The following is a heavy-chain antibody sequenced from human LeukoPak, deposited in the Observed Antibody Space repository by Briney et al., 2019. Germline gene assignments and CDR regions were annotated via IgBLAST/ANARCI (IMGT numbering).Heavy chain of an antibody. J-gene: IGHJ4*02. D-gene: IGHD1-26*01. CDR3: AKDHSGTYSFDY. CDR2: ISASGGST. V-gene: IGHV3-23*01. Sequence: GGSLRLSCAASGFTFSSSAMSRVRQVPGKGLEWVSGISASGGSTSYADSVRGRFTISRDNSKNTLYLQMNSLRAEDTAVYYCAKDHSGTYSFDYWGQGTLVTVSS. CDR1: GFTFSSSA.